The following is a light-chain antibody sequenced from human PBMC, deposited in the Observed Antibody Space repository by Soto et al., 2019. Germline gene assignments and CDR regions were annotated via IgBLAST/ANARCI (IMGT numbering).Light chain of an antibody. CDR1: QSVTSN. V-gene: IGKV3-11*01. Sequence: DIVLTQSPDTLAVSTGELATLSCWASQSVTSNLAWYQQKRGQAPRLLIYAASTRATGTPARFSGSGSGTAFTLTISSLEPEDFALYYCQQRSTWPTFGQGTRLEIK. J-gene: IGKJ5*01. CDR3: QQRSTWPT. CDR2: AAS.